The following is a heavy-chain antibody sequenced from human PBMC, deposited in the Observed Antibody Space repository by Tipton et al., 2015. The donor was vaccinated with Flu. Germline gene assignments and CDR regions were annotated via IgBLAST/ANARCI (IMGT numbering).Heavy chain of an antibody. D-gene: IGHD4-11*01. J-gene: IGHJ5*02. Sequence: TLSLTCIVSGGSVTSESHCWTWIRQPPGKGLEWIGHIYYSGITNYNPSLKCRITISVDTSKNQFSLKLSSVTAADTAVYFCARRDYSNYVSDPKNWFDPWGQGTLVTVSS. CDR2: IYYSGIT. V-gene: IGHV4-61*01. CDR1: GGSVTSESHC. CDR3: ARRDYSNYVSDPKNWFDP.